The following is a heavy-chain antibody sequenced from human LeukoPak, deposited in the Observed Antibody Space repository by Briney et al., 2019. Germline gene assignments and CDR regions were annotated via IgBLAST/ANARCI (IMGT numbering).Heavy chain of an antibody. CDR3: AKASLYCTNGVCYSWAFDI. V-gene: IGHV3-23*01. J-gene: IGHJ3*02. D-gene: IGHD2-8*01. Sequence: GGSLRLSCAASGFTFSSYAMSWVRQASGKGLEWVSAISGSGGSTYYADSVKGRFTISRDNSKNTLYLQMNSLRAEDTAVYYCAKASLYCTNGVCYSWAFDIWGQGTMVTVSS. CDR2: ISGSGGST. CDR1: GFTFSSYA.